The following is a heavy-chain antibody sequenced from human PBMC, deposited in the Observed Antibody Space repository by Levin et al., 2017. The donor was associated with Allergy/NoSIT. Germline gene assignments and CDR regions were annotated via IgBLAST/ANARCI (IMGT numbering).Heavy chain of an antibody. CDR1: GFTFSSYS. V-gene: IGHV3-21*01. J-gene: IGHJ4*02. CDR3: ARDVEYSGYPN. D-gene: IGHD5-12*01. CDR2: ISSSSSYI. Sequence: GESLKISCAASGFTFSSYSMNWVRQAPGKGLEWVSSISSSSSYIYYADSVKGRFTISRDNAKNSLYLQMNSLRAEDTAVYYCARDVEYSGYPNWGQGTLVTVSS.